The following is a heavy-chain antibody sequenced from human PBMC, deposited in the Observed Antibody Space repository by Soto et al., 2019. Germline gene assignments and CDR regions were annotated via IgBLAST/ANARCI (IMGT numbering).Heavy chain of an antibody. CDR3: ARDGAWRGLDV. J-gene: IGHJ6*02. CDR1: GESISSGAYS. V-gene: IGHV4-30-2*01. D-gene: IGHD1-26*01. CDR2: IFHNGITY. Sequence: SETLSLTCVVSGESISSGAYSWSWSRQPPGKGLEWIGYIFHNGITYYYNPSLESRVTISVDMSQNQFSLRLSSVTAADTAVYYCARDGAWRGLDVWGQGATVTVSS.